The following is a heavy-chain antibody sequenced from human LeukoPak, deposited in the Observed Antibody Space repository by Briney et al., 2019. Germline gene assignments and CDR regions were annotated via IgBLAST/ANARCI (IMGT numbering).Heavy chain of an antibody. D-gene: IGHD1-26*01. V-gene: IGHV3-48*01. CDR1: GFTFSSYS. CDR3: AKEEWELPPHFEY. J-gene: IGHJ4*02. CDR2: ISSSSSTI. Sequence: PGGSLRLSCAASGFTFSSYSMNWVRQASGKGLEWVSYISSSSSTIYYADSVKGRFTISRDNAKNSLYLQMNSLRAEDTAIYYCAKEEWELPPHFEYWGQGTLVTVSS.